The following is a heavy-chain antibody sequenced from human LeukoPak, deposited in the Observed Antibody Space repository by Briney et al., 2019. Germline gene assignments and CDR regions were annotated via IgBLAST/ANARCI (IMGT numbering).Heavy chain of an antibody. CDR2: ISYDGSNK. Sequence: GGSLRLYCAASGFTFSSYAMDWVRQAPGKGLEWVAVISYDGSNKYYADSVKGRFTISRDNSKNTLYLQMNSLRAEDTAVYYCARVALRYFDWLLFVDYWGQGTLVTVSS. J-gene: IGHJ4*02. CDR3: ARVALRYFDWLLFVDY. D-gene: IGHD3-9*01. CDR1: GFTFSSYA. V-gene: IGHV3-30*04.